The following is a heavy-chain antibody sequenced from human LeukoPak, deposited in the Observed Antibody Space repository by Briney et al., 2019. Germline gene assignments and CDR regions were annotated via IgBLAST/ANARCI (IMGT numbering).Heavy chain of an antibody. CDR3: ATSERYCSSTSCYPADYFQH. D-gene: IGHD2-2*01. J-gene: IGHJ1*01. CDR1: GGSISSYY. CDR2: IYYSGST. Sequence: SETLSLTCTVSGGSISSYYWSWIRQPPGKGLEWIGYIYYSGSTNYNPSLKSRVTISVDTSKNQFSLKLSSVTAADTAVYYCATSERYCSSTSCYPADYFQHWGQGTLVTVSS. V-gene: IGHV4-59*01.